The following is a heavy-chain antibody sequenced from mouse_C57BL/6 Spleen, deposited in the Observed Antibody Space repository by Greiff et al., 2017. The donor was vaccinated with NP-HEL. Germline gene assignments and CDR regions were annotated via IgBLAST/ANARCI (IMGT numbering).Heavy chain of an antibody. CDR1: GYAFSSSW. CDR2: IYPGDGDT. V-gene: IGHV1-82*01. CDR3: ARSGGDV. Sequence: QVQLQQSGPELVKPGASVKISCKASGYAFSSSWMNWVKQRPGKGLEWIGRIYPGDGDTNYNGKFKGKATLTADKSSSTAYMQLSSLTSEDSAVYFCARSGGDVWGTGTTVTVSS. J-gene: IGHJ1*03.